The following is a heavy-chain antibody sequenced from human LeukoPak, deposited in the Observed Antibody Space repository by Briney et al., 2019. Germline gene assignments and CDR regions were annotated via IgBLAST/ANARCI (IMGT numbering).Heavy chain of an antibody. Sequence: GGSLRLSCAASGFTFSSYAMSWVRQAPGKGLEWASAVTAGADKTWSADSVRGRFTISRDNSKNTLYLQMNNLRPEDTAVYYCAKDRRFPDDVLDVWGQGTLVTVSS. CDR2: VTAGADKT. V-gene: IGHV3-23*01. J-gene: IGHJ3*01. D-gene: IGHD2-21*01. CDR1: GFTFSSYA. CDR3: AKDRRFPDDVLDV.